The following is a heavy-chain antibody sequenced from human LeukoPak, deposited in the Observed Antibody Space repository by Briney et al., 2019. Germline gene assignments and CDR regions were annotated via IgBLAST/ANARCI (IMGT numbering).Heavy chain of an antibody. V-gene: IGHV3-74*01. D-gene: IGHD2/OR15-2a*01. J-gene: IGHJ6*02. CDR2: INSDGSST. CDR1: GFTFSSYW. Sequence: PGGSLRLSCAASGFTFSSYWMHWVRQAPGKGLVWVSRINSDGSSTSYADSVKGRFTISRDNAKNTLYLQMNSLRAEDTAVYYCARDLFTLIDYYGMDDWGQGTTVTVSS. CDR3: ARDLFTLIDYYGMDD.